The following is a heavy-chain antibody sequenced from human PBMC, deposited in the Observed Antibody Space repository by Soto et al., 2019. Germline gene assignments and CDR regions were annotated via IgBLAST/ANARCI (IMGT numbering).Heavy chain of an antibody. CDR2: IYYSGST. CDR3: ARDIAVAGNNWFDP. D-gene: IGHD6-19*01. J-gene: IGHJ5*02. V-gene: IGHV4-59*01. CDR1: GVSISSYY. Sequence: SETLSLTCTVSGVSISSYYWSWIRQPPGKGLEWIGYIYYSGSTNYNPSLKSRVTISVDTSKNQFSLKLSSVTAADTAVYYCARDIAVAGNNWFDPWGQGTLVTVSS.